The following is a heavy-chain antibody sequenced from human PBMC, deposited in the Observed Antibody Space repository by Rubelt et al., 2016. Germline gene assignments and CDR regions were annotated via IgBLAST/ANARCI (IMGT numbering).Heavy chain of an antibody. CDR3: ARGMRMWGSYPSGSSFDY. J-gene: IGHJ4*02. CDR2: LSGSGTTI. V-gene: IGHV3-48*03. D-gene: IGHD3-16*01. CDR1: GFAFRTYD. Sequence: EVQLVESGGGLVQPGGSLRLSCAASGFAFRTYDMNWVRQAPGKGLEWVSYLSGSGTTIYYADSVKGRVTISRDSAKNSLYPQMNSLRAEDTAVYFWARGMRMWGSYPSGSSFDYWGQGTLVTVSS.